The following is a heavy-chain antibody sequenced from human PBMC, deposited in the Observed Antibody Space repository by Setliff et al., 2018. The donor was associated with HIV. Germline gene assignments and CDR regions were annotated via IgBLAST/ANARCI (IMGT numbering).Heavy chain of an antibody. J-gene: IGHJ4*02. V-gene: IGHV1-2*02. CDR2: INPNSGGT. Sequence: ASVKVSCKASGYTFTGYYMHWVRQAPGQGLEWMGWINPNSGGTNYAQKLQGRVTMTTDTSTSTAYMELRNLRSDDTAVYYRAREVSVGATFFDLWGPGTPVTVSS. CDR1: GYTFTGYY. CDR3: AREVSVGATFFDL. D-gene: IGHD1-26*01.